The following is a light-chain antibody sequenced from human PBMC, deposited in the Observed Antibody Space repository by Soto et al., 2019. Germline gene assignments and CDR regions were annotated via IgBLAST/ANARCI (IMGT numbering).Light chain of an antibody. CDR2: GAS. CDR1: QSISNSY. Sequence: EIVLTQSPGTLSLSPGERATLSCRASQSISNSYVAWHQQKSGQAPRLLMYGASSRATGTPDRFSGSGSGTYFTLTISRLEPEDFAVYFCQQYVSRPLTFGGGTKVEIK. V-gene: IGKV3-20*01. J-gene: IGKJ4*01. CDR3: QQYVSRPLT.